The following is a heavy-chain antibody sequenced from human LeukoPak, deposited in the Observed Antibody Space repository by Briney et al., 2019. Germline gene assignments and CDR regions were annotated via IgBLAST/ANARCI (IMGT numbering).Heavy chain of an antibody. J-gene: IGHJ4*02. CDR3: ASSVEMATITRFDY. CDR2: IIPIFGTA. Sequence: GASVKVSYKASGGTFSSYAISWVRQAPGQGLEWMGGIIPIFGTANYAQKFQGRVTITADESTSTAYMELSSLRSEDTAVYYCASSVEMATITRFDYWGQGTLVTVSS. CDR1: GGTFSSYA. V-gene: IGHV1-69*13. D-gene: IGHD5-24*01.